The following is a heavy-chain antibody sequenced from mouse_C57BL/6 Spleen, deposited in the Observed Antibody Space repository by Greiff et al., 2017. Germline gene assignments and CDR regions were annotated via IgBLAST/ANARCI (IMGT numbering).Heavy chain of an antibody. CDR1: GYTFTSSW. Sequence: QVQLKQSGAELAKPGASVKLSCKASGYTFTSSWMHWVKQRPGQGLEWIGYINPSSGYPKYNQKFKDKATLTADKSSSTAYMQLSSLTYENSAVYYCARGSYDVSWFAYWGQGTLVTVAA. CDR3: ARGSYDVSWFAY. CDR2: INPSSGYP. D-gene: IGHD2-12*01. J-gene: IGHJ3*01. V-gene: IGHV1-7*01.